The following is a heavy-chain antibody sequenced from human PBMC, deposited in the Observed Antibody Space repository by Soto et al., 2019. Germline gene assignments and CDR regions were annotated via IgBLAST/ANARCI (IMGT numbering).Heavy chain of an antibody. J-gene: IGHJ4*02. CDR1: GFSVTATGQA. Sequence: QITLKESGPTVVKPTQPLTLTCTFSGFSVTATGQAVGWIRQPPGKALEWLALIYWDDDKRYSPSLKSRLTIRRDTSKHQVVLSMTNMDPVDTATYYCAHGDTLTSHGYDDWGQGTLVTVSS. V-gene: IGHV2-5*02. CDR3: AHGDTLTSHGYDD. D-gene: IGHD3-9*01. CDR2: IYWDDDK.